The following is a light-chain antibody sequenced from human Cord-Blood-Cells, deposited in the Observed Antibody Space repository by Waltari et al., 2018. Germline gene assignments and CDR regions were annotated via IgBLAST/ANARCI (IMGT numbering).Light chain of an antibody. V-gene: IGKV1-5*03. Sequence: DIQMTQSPSTLSASVGDRVSITCRASQSISSWLAWYQQKPGKAPKLLIYKASSLASGVPSRFSGSGSGTEFTLTISSLQPDDFATYYCQQYNSYSPRTFGQGTKVEIK. CDR1: QSISSW. CDR3: QQYNSYSPRT. CDR2: KAS. J-gene: IGKJ1*01.